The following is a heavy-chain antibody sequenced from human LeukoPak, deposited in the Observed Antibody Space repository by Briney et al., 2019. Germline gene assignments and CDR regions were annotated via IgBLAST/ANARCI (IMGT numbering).Heavy chain of an antibody. CDR3: AKSITSAVHTFDP. V-gene: IGHV4-39*07. Sequence: PSETLSLTCAVSGVSITNTNYYWVWIRQPPGKGLEWIGSFYYSGSTYLNPSLKSRISISVDTSKNQFSLNLRSVTAADTAVYYCAKSITSAVHTFDPWGQGTLVIVSS. CDR2: FYYSGST. J-gene: IGHJ5*02. CDR1: GVSITNTNYY. D-gene: IGHD1-14*01.